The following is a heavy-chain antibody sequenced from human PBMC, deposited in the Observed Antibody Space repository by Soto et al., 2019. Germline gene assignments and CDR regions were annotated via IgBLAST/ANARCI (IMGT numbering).Heavy chain of an antibody. V-gene: IGHV4-59*11. CDR2: IYYSGST. CDR3: ARGHNLGGSTFDI. J-gene: IGHJ3*02. D-gene: IGHD3-16*01. Sequence: SETLSLTCTVSGGSILSHYWGWIRQPPGKGLEYIGYIYYSGSTNYNPSLKSRVTISVDMSKNQFSLKLTSVTAADTAVYYCARGHNLGGSTFDIWGQGTLVTVSS. CDR1: GGSILSHY.